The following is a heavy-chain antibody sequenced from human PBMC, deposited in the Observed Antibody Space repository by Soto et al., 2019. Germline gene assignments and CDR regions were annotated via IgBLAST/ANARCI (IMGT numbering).Heavy chain of an antibody. J-gene: IGHJ3*01. V-gene: IGHV3-30*04. CDR3: GREPYISGHYSGGCDV. CDR2: VSHDGKTE. CDR1: GFTFSSYA. D-gene: IGHD3-22*01. Sequence: QVPLVESGGGVVQPGRSLRLSCAASGFTFSSYAMHWVRQAPGEGLEWVAVVSHDGKTEYHAASVKGRFTISRDTSANILSLQMNSLRDEDTAVYYCGREPYISGHYSGGCDVWGQGTMVTVSS.